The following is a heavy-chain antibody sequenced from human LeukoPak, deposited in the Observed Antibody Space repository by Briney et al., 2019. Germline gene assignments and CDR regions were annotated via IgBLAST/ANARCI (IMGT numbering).Heavy chain of an antibody. CDR1: GGSITNIIHY. D-gene: IGHD3-10*01. J-gene: IGHJ4*02. Sequence: PSETPSLTCTVSGGSITNIIHYWGWIRQPPGKGLEWIGSIYYSGDTYYNPSLKSRVTISVDTSKNQFSLKLSSVTAADTAVYYCARLVSGSVRGVPDYLGQGTLVTVSS. V-gene: IGHV4-39*01. CDR3: ARLVSGSVRGVPDY. CDR2: IYYSGDT.